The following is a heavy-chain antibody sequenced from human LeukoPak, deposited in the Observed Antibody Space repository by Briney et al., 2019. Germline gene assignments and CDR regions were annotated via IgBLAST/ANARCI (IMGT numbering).Heavy chain of an antibody. V-gene: IGHV3-30*02. J-gene: IGHJ4*02. Sequence: GGSLRLSCAASGFIFSSYGMHWVRQAPGKGLEGVAFIRYDGSKKYYADSVKGRFTISRDNSKNTLYLQMNSLRAEDTAVYYCAKRGSGSAIDYWGQGTLVTVSS. CDR3: AKRGSGSAIDY. CDR2: IRYDGSKK. CDR1: GFIFSSYG. D-gene: IGHD3-10*01.